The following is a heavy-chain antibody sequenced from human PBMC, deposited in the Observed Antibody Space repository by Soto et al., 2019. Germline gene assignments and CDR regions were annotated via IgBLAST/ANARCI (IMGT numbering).Heavy chain of an antibody. CDR2: INHSGST. Sequence: QVQLQQWGAGLLKPSETLSLTCAVYGGSFSGYYWSWIRQPPGKGLEWIGEINHSGSTNYNPSLKSRVTISVDTSKDQFSLKLSSVTAADTAVYYCAGAPHHYDYVWGSYRRGYYFDYWGQGTLVTVSS. J-gene: IGHJ4*02. CDR1: GGSFSGYY. V-gene: IGHV4-34*01. CDR3: AGAPHHYDYVWGSYRRGYYFDY. D-gene: IGHD3-16*02.